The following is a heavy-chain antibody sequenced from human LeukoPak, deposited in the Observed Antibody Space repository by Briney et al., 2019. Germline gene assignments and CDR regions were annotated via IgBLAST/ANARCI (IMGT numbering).Heavy chain of an antibody. CDR3: ARSVNYGDYVGAFDI. CDR1: GGSISSGGYS. V-gene: IGHV4-30-2*03. J-gene: IGHJ3*02. Sequence: PSETLSLTCAVSGGSISSGGYSWSWIRQPPGKGLEWIGSIYYSGSTYYNPSLKSRVTISVDTSKNQFSLKLSSVTAADTAVYYCARSVNYGDYVGAFDIWGQGTMVTVSS. CDR2: IYYSGST. D-gene: IGHD4-17*01.